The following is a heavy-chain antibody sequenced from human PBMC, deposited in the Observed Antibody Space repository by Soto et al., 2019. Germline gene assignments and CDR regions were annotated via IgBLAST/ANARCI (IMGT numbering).Heavy chain of an antibody. D-gene: IGHD2-21*02. CDR2: INPNGDRT. V-gene: IGHV1-46*01. J-gene: IGHJ4*02. CDR3: ARSIVVVTAADY. CDR1: GYTFTSTW. Sequence: GASVKVSCKASGYTFTSTWMHWVRQAPGQGLEWMGVINPNGDRTIYAEKFQGRVTLTRDTSASTAYMELSSLRSEDTAVYYCARSIVVVTAADYWGQGTLVTVSS.